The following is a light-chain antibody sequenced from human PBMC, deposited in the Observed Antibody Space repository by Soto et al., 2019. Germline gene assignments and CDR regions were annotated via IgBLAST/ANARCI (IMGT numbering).Light chain of an antibody. CDR2: DVS. J-gene: IGLJ1*01. CDR1: SSDVGGYKY. Sequence: QSALTQPASVSGSPGQPITISCTGTSSDVGGYKYVSWYQQHAGKAPKLMIYDVSSRPSGVSSRFSGSKSGNTASLTISGLQTEDEADYHCASYTSSRSYVLGTGTKLTVL. V-gene: IGLV2-14*03. CDR3: ASYTSSRSYV.